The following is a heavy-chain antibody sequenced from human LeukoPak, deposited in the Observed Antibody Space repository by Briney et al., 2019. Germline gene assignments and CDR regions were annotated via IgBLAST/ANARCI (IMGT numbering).Heavy chain of an antibody. V-gene: IGHV5-10-1*01. D-gene: IGHD4-17*01. J-gene: IGHJ4*01. CDR1: GYSFPSYW. Sequence: GEALKISCKGSGYSFPSYWISGVRQMAGKGLGWMGRIDPSDSYTNYSPSFQGHVTISADKSISTAYLQWSSLKASDTAMYYCARQYGESYFDYWGQGTLVTASS. CDR3: ARQYGESYFDY. CDR2: IDPSDSYT.